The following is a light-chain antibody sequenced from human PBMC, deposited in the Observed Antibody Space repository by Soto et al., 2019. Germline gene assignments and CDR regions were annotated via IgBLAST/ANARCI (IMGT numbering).Light chain of an antibody. CDR3: QQYNSYPWT. J-gene: IGKJ1*01. Sequence: DIQMTQSPSTLSASVGDRVTITCRASQSIGSWLAWYQQKPGKAPNLLIYKASSLGSGVPSRFSGGGSGTEFTLTISSLQPDDFATYYCQQYNSYPWTFGQGSKVEIK. V-gene: IGKV1-5*03. CDR2: KAS. CDR1: QSIGSW.